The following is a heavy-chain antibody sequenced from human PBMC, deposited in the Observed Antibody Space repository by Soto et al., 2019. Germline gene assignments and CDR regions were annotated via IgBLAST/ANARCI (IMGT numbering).Heavy chain of an antibody. Sequence: QVQLVQSGAEVKKPGSSVKVSCKASGGTFSSYAISWVRQAPGQGLEWMGGIIPIFGTANYAQKFQGRVTITADESTSTAYMELTSLRSEDKAVYYCARGETRTETLGGDYYYGMAVWGQRTTVTVSS. D-gene: IGHD1-1*01. J-gene: IGHJ6*02. CDR1: GGTFSSYA. CDR2: IIPIFGTA. CDR3: ARGETRTETLGGDYYYGMAV. V-gene: IGHV1-69*01.